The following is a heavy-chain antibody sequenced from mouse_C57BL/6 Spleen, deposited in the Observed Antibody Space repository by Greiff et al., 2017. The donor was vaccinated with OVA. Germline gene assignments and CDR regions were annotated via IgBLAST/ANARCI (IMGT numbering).Heavy chain of an antibody. CDR2: INPYNGGT. CDR1: GYTFTDYY. D-gene: IGHD1-1*01. Sequence: VQLKESGPVLVKPGASVKMSCKASGYTFTDYYMNWVKQSHGKSLEWIGVINPYNGGTSYNQKFKGKATLTVDKSSSTAYMELNSLTSEDSAVYYCARRGVITTAPFAYWGQGTLVTVSA. V-gene: IGHV1-19*01. CDR3: ARRGVITTAPFAY. J-gene: IGHJ3*01.